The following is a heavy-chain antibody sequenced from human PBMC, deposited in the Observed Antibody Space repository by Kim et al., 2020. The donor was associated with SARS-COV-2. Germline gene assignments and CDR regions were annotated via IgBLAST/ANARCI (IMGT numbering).Heavy chain of an antibody. CDR3: ARGISYGGNSVYYCYGMDV. D-gene: IGHD2-21*02. V-gene: IGHV4-34*01. Sequence: SETLSLTCAVYGGTFSGYYWSWIRQPPGKGLEWIGEINHSGSTNYNPSLKSRVTISVDTSKNQFSLKLSSVTAADTAVYYCARGISYGGNSVYYCYGMDVWGQGTTVTVSS. CDR2: INHSGST. J-gene: IGHJ6*02. CDR1: GGTFSGYY.